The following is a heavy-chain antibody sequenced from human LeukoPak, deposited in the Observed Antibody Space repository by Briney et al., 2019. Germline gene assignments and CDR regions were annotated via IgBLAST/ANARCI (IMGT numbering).Heavy chain of an antibody. CDR2: ISSSSSYI. V-gene: IGHV3-21*01. J-gene: IGHJ3*02. CDR1: GFTFSSYS. D-gene: IGHD3-22*01. CDR3: ARDMGNYYDSSGYAYAFDI. Sequence: PGGSLRLSCAASGFTFSSYSMNWGRQAPGKGLEWGSSISSSSSYIYYADSVKGRFTISRDNAKNSLYLQMNSLRAEDTAVYYCARDMGNYYDSSGYAYAFDIWGQGTMVTVSS.